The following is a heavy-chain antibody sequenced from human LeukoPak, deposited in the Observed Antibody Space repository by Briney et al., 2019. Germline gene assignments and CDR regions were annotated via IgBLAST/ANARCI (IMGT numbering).Heavy chain of an antibody. CDR1: GYTFTSYG. J-gene: IGHJ3*02. CDR2: INPNSGGT. Sequence: ASVKVSCKASGYTFTSYGISWVRQAPGQGLEWMGWINPNSGGTNYAQKFQGRVTMTRDTSISTAYMELSRLRSDDTAVYYCARDSRLVYAFDIWGQGTMVTVSS. CDR3: ARDSRLVYAFDI. V-gene: IGHV1-2*02. D-gene: IGHD6-25*01.